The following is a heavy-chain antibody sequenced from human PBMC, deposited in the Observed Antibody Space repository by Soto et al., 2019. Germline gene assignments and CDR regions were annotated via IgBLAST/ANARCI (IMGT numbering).Heavy chain of an antibody. CDR3: AHRGGSWHAFDI. CDR2: IYWDDDK. V-gene: IGHV2-5*02. CDR1: GFSLSTSGVG. J-gene: IGHJ3*02. D-gene: IGHD3-16*01. Sequence: QITLKESGPPLVKPTQTLTLTCTFSGFSLSTSGVGVGWIRQPPGKALEWLALIYWDDDKRYSPSLKSRLTITKDTSKNQVVLTMTNMDPVDTATYYCAHRGGSWHAFDIWGQGTMVTVSS.